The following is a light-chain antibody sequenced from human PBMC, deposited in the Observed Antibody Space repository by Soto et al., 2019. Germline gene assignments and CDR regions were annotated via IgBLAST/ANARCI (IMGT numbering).Light chain of an antibody. Sequence: NFMLTQPHSVSASPGKTVTISCTGSSGSIASNYVQWYQQRPGSAPTTVIYEDNKRPSGVPDRFSGSVDTSSNSASLIISGLKTEDEADYYCQSHDTTNVVFGRGTKLTVL. J-gene: IGLJ3*02. V-gene: IGLV6-57*02. CDR3: QSHDTTNVV. CDR2: EDN. CDR1: SGSIASNY.